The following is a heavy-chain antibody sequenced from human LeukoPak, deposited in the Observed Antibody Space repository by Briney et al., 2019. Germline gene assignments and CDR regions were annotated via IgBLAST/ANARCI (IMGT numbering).Heavy chain of an antibody. J-gene: IGHJ4*02. CDR3: ARARTTRGFDY. V-gene: IGHV3-33*01. D-gene: IGHD4-17*01. Sequence: GGSLRLSCAASGFTFNSYGIHWVRQAPGKGLEWEAFIWYDGSNKYYADSVKGRFTISRDNSKSTLYLQMNSLRAEDTAVYYCARARTTRGFDYWGQGTLVTVSS. CDR1: GFTFNSYG. CDR2: IWYDGSNK.